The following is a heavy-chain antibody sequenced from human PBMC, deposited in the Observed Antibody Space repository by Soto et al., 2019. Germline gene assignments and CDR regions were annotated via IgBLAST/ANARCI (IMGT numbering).Heavy chain of an antibody. CDR2: IYYSGST. V-gene: IGHV4-31*01. Sequence: QVQLQESGPGLVKPSQTLSLTCTVSGGSISSGGYYWSWIRQHPGKGLEWIGYIYYSGSTYYNPXXXXXXXXXXXXXXXXXXXXXXXXTXXXXXXXXCARSVFPWGQGTLVTVSS. CDR1: GGSISSGGYY. J-gene: IGHJ5*02. CDR3: ARSVFP.